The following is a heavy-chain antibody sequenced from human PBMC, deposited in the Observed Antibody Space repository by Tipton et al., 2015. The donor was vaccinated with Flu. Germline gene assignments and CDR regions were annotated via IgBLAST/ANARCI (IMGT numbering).Heavy chain of an antibody. CDR2: MYASGGT. V-gene: IGHV4-4*07. D-gene: IGHD2/OR15-2a*01. CDR3: VRLGITFLGRNQYFDL. Sequence: TLSLTCTVSGGSISNYYWGWIRQPAGKGLEFIGRMYASGGTRYNPSLKSRVTMSANTSKNQVSLMLSSVAAADTAVYYCVRLGITFLGRNQYFDLWGRGTLVTVSS. J-gene: IGHJ2*01. CDR1: GGSISNYY.